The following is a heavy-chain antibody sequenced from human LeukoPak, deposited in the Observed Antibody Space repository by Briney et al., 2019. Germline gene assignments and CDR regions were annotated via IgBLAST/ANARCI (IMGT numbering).Heavy chain of an antibody. D-gene: IGHD4-23*01. Sequence: SETLSLTCTVSGGSISSYYWSWIRQPPGEGLERIGYIYYSGSTNYNPSLKSRVTISVDTSKNQFSLKLSSVTAADTAIYYCARVTGYGGNADYWGQGTLVTVSS. CDR2: IYYSGST. V-gene: IGHV4-59*01. J-gene: IGHJ4*02. CDR1: GGSISSYY. CDR3: ARVTGYGGNADY.